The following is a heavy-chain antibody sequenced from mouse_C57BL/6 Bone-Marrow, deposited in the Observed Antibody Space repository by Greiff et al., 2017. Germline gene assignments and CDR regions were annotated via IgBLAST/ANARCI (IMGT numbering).Heavy chain of an antibody. CDR2: IYPSDSET. CDR1: GYTFTSYW. J-gene: IGHJ1*03. Sequence: QVQLKEPGAELVRPGSSVKLSCKASGYTFTSYWMDWVKQRPGQGLEWIGNIYPSDSETHYNQKFKDKATLTVDKSSSTAYMQLSSLTSEDSAVYYCARRGLYYGSSLWYFDVWGTGTTVTVSS. D-gene: IGHD1-1*01. V-gene: IGHV1-61*01. CDR3: ARRGLYYGSSLWYFDV.